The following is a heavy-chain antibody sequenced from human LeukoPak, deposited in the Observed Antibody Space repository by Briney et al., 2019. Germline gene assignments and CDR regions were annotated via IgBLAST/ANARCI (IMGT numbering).Heavy chain of an antibody. D-gene: IGHD3-9*01. CDR3: ARGGRYFDWLSNYYYYYMDV. CDR1: GGSFSGYY. Sequence: SETLSLTCAVYGGSFSGYYWSWIRQPPGKGLEWIGEINHSGSTNYNPSLKSRVTMSVDTSKNQFSLKLSSVTAADTAVYYCARGGRYFDWLSNYYYYYMDVWGKGTTVTISS. V-gene: IGHV4-34*01. CDR2: INHSGST. J-gene: IGHJ6*03.